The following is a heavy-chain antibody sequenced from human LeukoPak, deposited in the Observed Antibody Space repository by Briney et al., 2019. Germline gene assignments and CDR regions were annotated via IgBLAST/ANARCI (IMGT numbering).Heavy chain of an antibody. Sequence: KPGGSLRLSCAASGFTFSTFSMKWVRQAPGMGLEWVSSVSSSGSYIYYADSVKGRFTISRANAKNSLSLQMDSLRAEATAVYYCATLYYYDGSDYHSSDYWGQGTLVTVSS. CDR3: ATLYYYDGSDYHSSDY. D-gene: IGHD3-22*01. J-gene: IGHJ4*02. CDR1: GFTFSTFS. CDR2: VSSSGSYI. V-gene: IGHV3-21*06.